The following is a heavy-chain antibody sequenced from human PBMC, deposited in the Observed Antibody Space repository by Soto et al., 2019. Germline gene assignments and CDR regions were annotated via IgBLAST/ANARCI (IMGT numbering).Heavy chain of an antibody. CDR3: ARVPDR. V-gene: IGHV4-30-2*01. CDR1: GGYIRSGGYS. CDR2: IYHSGST. D-gene: IGHD2-2*01. J-gene: IGHJ5*02. Sequence: SETLSLTCTVSGGYIRSGGYSWSWIRQPPGKGLEWIGYIYHSGSTYHNPSLKSRVTISVDRSKNQFSLKLSSVTAADTAVYYCARVPDRWGQGTLVTSPQ.